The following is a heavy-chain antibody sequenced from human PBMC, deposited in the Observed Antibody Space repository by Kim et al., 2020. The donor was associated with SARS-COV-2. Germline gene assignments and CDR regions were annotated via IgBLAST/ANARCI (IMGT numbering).Heavy chain of an antibody. D-gene: IGHD3-22*01. CDR3: AHIRSSSGYLGPFDY. J-gene: IGHJ4*02. Sequence: PSLKGRLTITKDTSKNQVVLTMTNMDPVDTATYYCAHIRSSSGYLGPFDYWGQGTLVTVSS. V-gene: IGHV2-5*01.